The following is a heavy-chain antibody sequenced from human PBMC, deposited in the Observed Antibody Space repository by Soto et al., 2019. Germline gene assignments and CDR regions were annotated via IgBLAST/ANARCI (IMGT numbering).Heavy chain of an antibody. CDR3: AKGAGSDSGRY. Sequence: EVLLLESGGGLVQPGGSLRLSCVASGFTFSGYSMNWVRPTPGKGLEWVSAISGSGGSTYYADSVKGRFTISRDNSKNTVYLQMNSLRADDTAVYYCAKGAGSDSGRYWGQGTLVTVSS. J-gene: IGHJ4*02. CDR1: GFTFSGYS. D-gene: IGHD3-10*01. CDR2: ISGSGGST. V-gene: IGHV3-23*01.